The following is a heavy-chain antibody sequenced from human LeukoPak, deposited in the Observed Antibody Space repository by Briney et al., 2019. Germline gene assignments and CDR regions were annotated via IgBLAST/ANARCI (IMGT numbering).Heavy chain of an antibody. J-gene: IGHJ5*02. D-gene: IGHD6-13*01. CDR3: ARAEHSYSSSWYGSDWFDP. CDR2: IKQDGSEK. Sequence: PGGSLRLSCAASGFTFSSYWMSWVRQAPGKGLEWVANIKQDGSEKYYVDSVKGRFTISRDNAKNSLYLQMNSLRAEDTAVYYCARAEHSYSSSWYGSDWFDPWGQGTLVTVSS. CDR1: GFTFSSYW. V-gene: IGHV3-7*01.